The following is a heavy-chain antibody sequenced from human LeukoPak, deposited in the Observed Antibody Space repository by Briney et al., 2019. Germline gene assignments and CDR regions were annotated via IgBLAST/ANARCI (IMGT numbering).Heavy chain of an antibody. D-gene: IGHD2-15*01. CDR1: GFTFSSYA. Sequence: GGSLRLSCAASGFTFSSYAMHWVRQAPGKGLEWVAVISYDGSNKYYADSVKGRFTISRDNSKNTLYLQMNSLRAEGTAVYYCARDYCSGGSCHWFDPWGQGTLVTVSS. V-gene: IGHV3-30*01. CDR3: ARDYCSGGSCHWFDP. CDR2: ISYDGSNK. J-gene: IGHJ5*02.